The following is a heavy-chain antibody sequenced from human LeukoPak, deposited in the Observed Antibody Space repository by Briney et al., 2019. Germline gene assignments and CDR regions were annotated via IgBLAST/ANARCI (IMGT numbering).Heavy chain of an antibody. V-gene: IGHV3-7*03. D-gene: IGHD4-11*01. Sequence: GRSLRLSCAASGFTFSSYWMSWVRQAPGKGLEWVANIKQDGSEKYYVDSVKGRFTISRDNAKNSLYLQMNSLRAEDTAVYYCARVARHDYTYYPGGNYFDYWGQGTLVTVSS. J-gene: IGHJ4*02. CDR2: IKQDGSEK. CDR1: GFTFSSYW. CDR3: ARVARHDYTYYPGGNYFDY.